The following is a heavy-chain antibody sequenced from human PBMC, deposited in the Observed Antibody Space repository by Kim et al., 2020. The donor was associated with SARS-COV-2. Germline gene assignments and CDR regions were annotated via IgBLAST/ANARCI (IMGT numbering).Heavy chain of an antibody. D-gene: IGHD2-2*01. V-gene: IGHV1-2*02. CDR1: GYTFTGYY. Sequence: ASVKVSCKASGYTFTGYYMHWVRQAPGQGLEWMGWINPNSGGTNYAQKFQGRVTMTRDTSISTAYMELSRLRSDDTAVYYCATEDIVVVPAARVDWGQGTLVTVSS. CDR3: ATEDIVVVPAARVD. J-gene: IGHJ4*02. CDR2: INPNSGGT.